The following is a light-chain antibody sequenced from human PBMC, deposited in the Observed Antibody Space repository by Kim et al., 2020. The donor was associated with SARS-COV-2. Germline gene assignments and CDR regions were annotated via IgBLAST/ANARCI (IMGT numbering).Light chain of an antibody. CDR1: QGISSY. V-gene: IGKV1-27*01. CDR3: QKYSSAPLT. Sequence: DIQMTQSPSSLSASVGDRVTITCRAGQGISSYLAWYQQKPGKIPKVLIYAASTLKSGVPSRFSGSGSGTEFTLTITNLQPEDVATYYCQKYSSAPLTFGGGTKVDIK. CDR2: AAS. J-gene: IGKJ4*01.